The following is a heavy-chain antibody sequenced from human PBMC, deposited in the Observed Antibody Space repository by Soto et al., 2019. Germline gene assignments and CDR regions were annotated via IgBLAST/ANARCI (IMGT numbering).Heavy chain of an antibody. V-gene: IGHV1-69*13. D-gene: IGHD6-13*01. J-gene: IGHJ4*02. CDR2: IIPIFGTA. CDR1: GYTFTSYG. CDR3: ARVLIAAAPPLNYFDY. Sequence: QVQLVQSGAEVKKPGASVKVSCKASGYTFTSYGISWVRQAPGQGLEWMGGIIPIFGTANYAQKFQGRVTITADESTSTAYMELSSLRSEDTAVYYCARVLIAAAPPLNYFDYWGQGTLVTVSS.